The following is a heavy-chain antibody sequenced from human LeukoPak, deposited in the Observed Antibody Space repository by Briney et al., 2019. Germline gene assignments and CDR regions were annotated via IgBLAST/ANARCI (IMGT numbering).Heavy chain of an antibody. CDR1: GFTFDDYA. D-gene: IGHD3-22*01. J-gene: IGHJ3*02. V-gene: IGHV3-9*01. Sequence: PGRSLRLSCAASGFTFDDYAMHWVRQAPGKGLEWVSGISWNSGSIGYADSVKGRFTISRDNAKNSLYLQMNSLRAEDTALYYCAKVLSDYYGSSGAFDIWGQGTMVTVSS. CDR2: ISWNSGSI. CDR3: AKVLSDYYGSSGAFDI.